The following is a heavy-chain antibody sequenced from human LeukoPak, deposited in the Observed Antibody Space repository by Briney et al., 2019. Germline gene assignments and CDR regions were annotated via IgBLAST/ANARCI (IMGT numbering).Heavy chain of an antibody. D-gene: IGHD2-2*01. CDR1: GGSFSGYY. Sequence: PSETLSLTCAVYGGSFSGYYWSWIRQPPGKGLEWIGSIYDSGSRFHNPSLKSRITLSKDTSRNQFSLKLSSVTAADTAVYWCARQYSSASAIRYYFDNWGQGTLVSVSS. CDR2: IYDSGSR. J-gene: IGHJ4*02. CDR3: ARQYSSASAIRYYFDN. V-gene: IGHV4-34*01.